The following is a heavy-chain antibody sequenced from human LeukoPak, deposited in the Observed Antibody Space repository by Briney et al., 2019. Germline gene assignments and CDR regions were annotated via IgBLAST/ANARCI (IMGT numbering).Heavy chain of an antibody. CDR3: ARHTGYNYGHVDY. J-gene: IGHJ4*02. D-gene: IGHD5-18*01. CDR1: SGSISTRGYY. V-gene: IGHV4-39*01. CDR2: MYYSGST. Sequence: SETLSLTCTISSGSISTRGYYWGWLRQPPGKGLEWIGSMYYSGSTYYNPSLDNRATISLDTSKNQVSLKLSSVTAADTAHYYCARHTGYNYGHVDYWGQGTLVTVSS.